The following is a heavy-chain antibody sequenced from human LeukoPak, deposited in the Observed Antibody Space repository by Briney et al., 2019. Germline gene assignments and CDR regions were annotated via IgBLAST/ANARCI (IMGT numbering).Heavy chain of an antibody. CDR1: GGSISRSSYY. J-gene: IGHJ4*02. CDR3: AKTTKDRGVAVAGINWYFDS. Sequence: SETLSLTCTVSGGSISRSSYYWGWIRQPPGKGLEWIASMYYSGNTYYNPSLKSRVTVSVDTSKNHISLKLRSVTAADTAVYYCAKTTKDRGVAVAGINWYFDSWGQGALVTVSS. CDR2: MYYSGNT. D-gene: IGHD6-19*01. V-gene: IGHV4-39*07.